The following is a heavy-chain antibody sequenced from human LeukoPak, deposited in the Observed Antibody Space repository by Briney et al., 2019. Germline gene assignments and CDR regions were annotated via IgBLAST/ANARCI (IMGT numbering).Heavy chain of an antibody. J-gene: IGHJ4*02. V-gene: IGHV4-59*01. CDR2: IYYSGSA. CDR3: ARAGGVKTAALDLDY. CDR1: GGSISDYS. Sequence: SETVSLTCTVSGGSISDYSCSWIRQPPGKGLEWIGNIYYSGSANHNPSLKSRVTISRDTSKNQFSLKLTSVTTADTAVYYCARAGGVKTAALDLDYWGQGTLVTVSS. D-gene: IGHD6-25*01.